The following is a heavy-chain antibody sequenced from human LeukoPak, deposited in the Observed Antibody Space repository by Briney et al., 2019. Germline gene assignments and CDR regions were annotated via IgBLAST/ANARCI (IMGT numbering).Heavy chain of an antibody. D-gene: IGHD2-21*02. Sequence: GESLKISCKSSGYSFTTYWIAWVRQMPGKGLEWMGIIYPDDSDIRYSPSFQGQVTISADKSISTAYLQWSSLKASDTAMYYCARQGRSVPATASYWGQGTLVTVSS. CDR3: ARQGRSVPATASY. CDR2: IYPDDSDI. V-gene: IGHV5-51*01. CDR1: GYSFTTYW. J-gene: IGHJ4*02.